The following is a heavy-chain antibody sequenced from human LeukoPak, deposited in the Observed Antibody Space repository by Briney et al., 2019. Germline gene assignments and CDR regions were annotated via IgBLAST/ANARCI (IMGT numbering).Heavy chain of an antibody. J-gene: IGHJ4*02. CDR1: GGFISSSSYY. V-gene: IGHV4-39*07. D-gene: IGHD5/OR15-5a*01. CDR3: ARVPVYDFRGVFDY. Sequence: PSETLSLTCTVSGGFISSSSYYWGWIRQPPGKGLEWIGSIYYSASTYYHPSLKSRVTISVDTSKNQFSLKLSSVTAADTAVYYCARVPVYDFRGVFDYWGQGTLVTVSS. CDR2: IYYSAST.